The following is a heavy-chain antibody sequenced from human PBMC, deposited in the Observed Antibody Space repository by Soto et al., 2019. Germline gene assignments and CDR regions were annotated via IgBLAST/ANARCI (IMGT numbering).Heavy chain of an antibody. V-gene: IGHV4-59*01. CDR2: IYYSGST. D-gene: IGHD1-1*01. J-gene: IGHJ6*03. CDR3: ARTGTTLSFGDRLGPAAPYYYYYYMDV. CDR1: GGSISSYY. Sequence: PSETLSLTCTVSGGSISSYYWSWIRQPPGKGLEWIGYIYYSGSTNYNPSLKSRVTISVDTSKNQFSLKLSSVTAADTAVYYCARTGTTLSFGDRLGPAAPYYYYYYMDVWGKGTTVTVSS.